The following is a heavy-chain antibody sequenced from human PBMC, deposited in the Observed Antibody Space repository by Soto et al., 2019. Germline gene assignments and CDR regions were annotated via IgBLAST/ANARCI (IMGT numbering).Heavy chain of an antibody. CDR1: GFTFSSYW. V-gene: IGHV3-74*01. J-gene: IGHJ4*01. CDR2: ITSDGSST. CDR3: ARGYSGSGSPL. D-gene: IGHD3-10*01. Sequence: GGSLRLSCAASGFTFSSYWMYWVRQAPGKGLMWVSRITSDGSSTTYADSVKGRFSISRDNAKNTLYLQMNSLRAEDTAVHYCARGYSGSGSPLWGQGTLVTVSS.